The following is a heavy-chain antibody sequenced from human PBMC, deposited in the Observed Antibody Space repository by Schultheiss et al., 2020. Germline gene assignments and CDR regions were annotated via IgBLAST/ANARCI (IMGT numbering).Heavy chain of an antibody. Sequence: SQTLSLTCTVSGGSISSYYWSWIRQPPGKGLEWIGYIYYSGSTNYNPSLKSRVTISVDTSTNQFSLKLSAVTAADTAVYYCASSPDSTYSGYDYTAGYWGQGTLVTVSS. CDR2: IYYSGST. J-gene: IGHJ4*02. CDR1: GGSISSYY. D-gene: IGHD5-12*01. V-gene: IGHV4-59*01. CDR3: ASSPDSTYSGYDYTAGY.